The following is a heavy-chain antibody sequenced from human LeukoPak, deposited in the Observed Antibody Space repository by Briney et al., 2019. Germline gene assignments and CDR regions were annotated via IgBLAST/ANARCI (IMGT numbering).Heavy chain of an antibody. CDR1: GGSISSYY. CDR2: IYYSGST. J-gene: IGHJ4*02. D-gene: IGHD5-18*01. V-gene: IGHV4-59*12. Sequence: SETLSLTCTVSGGSISSYYWNWIRQPPGKGLEWIGYIYYSGSTNYNPSLKSRVTISVDTSKDQFSLELRSVTAADTAVYCCARDSGGYSYGYPYYFDYWGQGTLVTVSS. CDR3: ARDSGGYSYGYPYYFDY.